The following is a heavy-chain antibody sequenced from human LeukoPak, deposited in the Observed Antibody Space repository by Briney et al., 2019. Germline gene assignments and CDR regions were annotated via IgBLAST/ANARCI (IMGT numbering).Heavy chain of an antibody. Sequence: GESLKISCKGSGYSFSSYWIGWVRQMPGKGLEWMGIIYPGESETRYSPTVQGQVTISADKSITAAYLQWSSLKASDTAMYYCATSESQTRFDYWGQGTPVTVSS. CDR2: IYPGESET. J-gene: IGHJ4*02. CDR3: ATSESQTRFDY. V-gene: IGHV5-51*01. CDR1: GYSFSSYW. D-gene: IGHD1/OR15-1a*01.